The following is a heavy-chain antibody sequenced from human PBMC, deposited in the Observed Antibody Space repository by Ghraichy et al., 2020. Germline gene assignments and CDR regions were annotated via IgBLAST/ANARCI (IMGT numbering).Heavy chain of an antibody. Sequence: SQTLSLTCTVSGGSISSYYWGWIRQPPGKGLEWIGYIYYSGSTNYNPSLKSRVTISVDRSKNQFSLRLSSVTAADTAVYYCASRLYSSSSFYAFDIWGQGTMVTVSS. CDR2: IYYSGST. CDR1: GGSISSYY. CDR3: ASRLYSSSSFYAFDI. D-gene: IGHD6-6*01. V-gene: IGHV4-59*01. J-gene: IGHJ3*02.